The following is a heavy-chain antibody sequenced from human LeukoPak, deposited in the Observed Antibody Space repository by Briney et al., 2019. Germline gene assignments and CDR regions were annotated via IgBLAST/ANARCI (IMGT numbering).Heavy chain of an antibody. CDR3: VRYYTRQSWYFDL. CDR2: ISYDGSNE. CDR1: GFTFSNYG. Sequence: PGRSLRLSCAASGFTFSNYGMHWVRQAPGKGLEWVAVISYDGSNEYYADSVKGRFTISRDNSKNTLYLQMNSLRAEDTAVYYCVRYYTRQSWYFDLWGRGTLVIVSS. J-gene: IGHJ2*01. D-gene: IGHD3-10*01. V-gene: IGHV3-30*03.